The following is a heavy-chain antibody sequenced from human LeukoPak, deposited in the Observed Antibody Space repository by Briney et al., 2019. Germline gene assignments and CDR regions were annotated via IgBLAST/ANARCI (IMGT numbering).Heavy chain of an antibody. CDR1: GYTFTSYG. CDR3: ARDSSIAVAGTGDY. J-gene: IGHJ4*02. Sequence: ASVKVSCKASGYTFTSYGISWVRQAPGQGLEWMGWISAYNGNTNHAQKLQGRVTMTTDTSTSTAYMELRSLRSDDTAVYYCARDSSIAVAGTGDYWGQGTLVTVSS. CDR2: ISAYNGNT. V-gene: IGHV1-18*04. D-gene: IGHD6-19*01.